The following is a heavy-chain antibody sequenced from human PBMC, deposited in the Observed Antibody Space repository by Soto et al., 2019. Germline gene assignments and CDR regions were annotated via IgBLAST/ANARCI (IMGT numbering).Heavy chain of an antibody. J-gene: IGHJ6*02. CDR1: GGSIRSFC. V-gene: IGHV4-4*09. CDR2: ICTGGTT. CDR3: ARVGIKSFYYATDF. Sequence: TLPLTYAVSGGSIRSFCWTWILKPPGQGLEWIGYICTGGTTKYNPSLKSRVTMSVDTSKTQFSLKLTSVTAADTAVYYRARVGIKSFYYATDFWGQGTTVTVSS.